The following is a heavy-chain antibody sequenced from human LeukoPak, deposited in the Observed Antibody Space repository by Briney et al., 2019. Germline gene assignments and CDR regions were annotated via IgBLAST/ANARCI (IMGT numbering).Heavy chain of an antibody. CDR3: AKDLYLLGYSYGYAIGGFDY. D-gene: IGHD5-18*01. CDR2: ISSSGSTI. J-gene: IGHJ4*02. Sequence: GGSLRLSCAASGFTFSSYWMHWVRQAPGKGLEWVSYISSSGSTIYYADSVKGRFTISRDNSKNTLYLQMNSLRAEDTAVYYCAKDLYLLGYSYGYAIGGFDYWGQGTLVTVSS. V-gene: IGHV3-48*01. CDR1: GFTFSSYW.